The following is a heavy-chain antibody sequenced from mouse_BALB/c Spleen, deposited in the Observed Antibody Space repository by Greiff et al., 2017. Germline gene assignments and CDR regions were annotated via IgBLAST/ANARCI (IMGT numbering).Heavy chain of an antibody. J-gene: IGHJ2*01. CDR1: GDSITSGY. D-gene: IGHD2-4*01. Sequence: EVQLQESGPSLVKPSQTLSLTCSVTGDSITSGYWNWIRKFPGNKLEYMGYISYSGGTYYNPSLKSRISITRDTSKNQYYLQLNSVTTEDTATYYCARAGGLRREYFDYWGQGTTLTVSS. CDR3: ARAGGLRREYFDY. CDR2: ISYSGGT. V-gene: IGHV3-8*02.